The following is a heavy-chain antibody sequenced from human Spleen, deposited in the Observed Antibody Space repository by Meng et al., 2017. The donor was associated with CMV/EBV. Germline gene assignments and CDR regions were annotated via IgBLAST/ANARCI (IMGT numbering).Heavy chain of an antibody. CDR3: AKDVEGSTKVVPGPGRRYYYYGMDV. CDR2: IWYDGSNK. CDR1: GFTFNSYG. J-gene: IGHJ6*02. D-gene: IGHD2-2*01. Sequence: GESLKISCAASGFTFNSYGMHWVRQAPGKGLEWVAVIWYDGSNKYYADSVKGRFTISRDNSKNTLYLQMNSLRAEDTAVYYCAKDVEGSTKVVPGPGRRYYYYGMDVWGQGTTVTVSS. V-gene: IGHV3-33*06.